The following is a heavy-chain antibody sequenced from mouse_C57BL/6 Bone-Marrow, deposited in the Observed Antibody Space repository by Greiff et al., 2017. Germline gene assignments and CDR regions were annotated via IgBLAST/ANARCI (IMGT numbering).Heavy chain of an antibody. D-gene: IGHD1-1*01. CDR1: GYTFTSYW. J-gene: IGHJ4*01. CDR2: IDPSDSYT. Sequence: QVQLQQPGAELVMPGASVKLSCKASGYTFTSYWMHWVKQRPGQGLEWIGGIDPSDSYTNYNQKFKGKSTLTVDKASSTAYMQLSSLTSEDSAVYYCARDYYGSSYFYYAMDYWGQGTSVTVSS. V-gene: IGHV1-69*01. CDR3: ARDYYGSSYFYYAMDY.